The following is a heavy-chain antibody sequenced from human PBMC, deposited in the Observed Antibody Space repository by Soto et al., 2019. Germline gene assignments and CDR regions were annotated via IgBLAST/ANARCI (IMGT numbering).Heavy chain of an antibody. V-gene: IGHV4-34*01. CDR3: ARYSSSWSKYVQH. J-gene: IGHJ1*01. CDR2: INPGGSA. D-gene: IGHD6-13*01. CDR1: GGSLSGYY. Sequence: VQLQQWGAGLLKTSETLSLTCAVYGGSLSGYYWSWIRQTPGKRLEWVGDINPGGSANYNPSLKSRVTFSLDPSKNQFSLKLRSVIAADTAVYYCARYSSSWSKYVQHWGRCTLVTVSS.